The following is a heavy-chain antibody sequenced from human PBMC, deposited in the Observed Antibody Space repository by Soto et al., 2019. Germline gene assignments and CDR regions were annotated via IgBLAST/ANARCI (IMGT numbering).Heavy chain of an antibody. CDR3: ATVPRGSRYFYYLAV. J-gene: IGHJ6*03. D-gene: IGHD3-16*01. CDR2: VSLNTGNT. V-gene: IGHV1-8*01. Sequence: QVQLVQSGAEVKKPGASVMVSCEASGDTFTNYEINWVRQATGQGLEWLGWVSLNTGNTGYAQRFPGRVSMPATPSISTAYRELSSLRSEDTAVYYCATVPRGSRYFYYLAVWGKGTTVIVSS. CDR1: GDTFTNYE.